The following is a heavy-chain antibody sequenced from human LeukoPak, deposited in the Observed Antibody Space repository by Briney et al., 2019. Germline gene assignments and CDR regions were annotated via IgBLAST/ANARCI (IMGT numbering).Heavy chain of an antibody. CDR1: GYSFTSYW. CDR2: IYPGDSDT. J-gene: IGHJ4*02. CDR3: ARHTDFWSGFFDY. Sequence: GESLKISCKGSGYSFTSYWIGWVRQMPGKVLELMGIIYPGDSDTRYSPSFQGQVTISADKSISTAYLQWSSLKASDTAMYYCARHTDFWSGFFDYWGQGTLVTVSS. D-gene: IGHD3-3*01. V-gene: IGHV5-51*01.